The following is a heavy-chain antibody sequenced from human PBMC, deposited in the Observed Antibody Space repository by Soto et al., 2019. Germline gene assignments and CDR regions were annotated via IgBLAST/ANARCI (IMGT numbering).Heavy chain of an antibody. CDR3: AXAAYYYDSSGYYSKFDY. J-gene: IGHJ4*02. D-gene: IGHD3-22*01. V-gene: IGHV1-69*13. CDR2: IIPIFGTA. CDR1: GGTFSSYA. Sequence: SVQVSCKASGGTFSSYAISWVRQAPGQGLEWMGGIIPIFGTANYAQKFQGRVTITADESTSTAYMELSSLRSEDTAVYYCAXAAYYYDSSGYYSKFDYWGQGTLVTVSS.